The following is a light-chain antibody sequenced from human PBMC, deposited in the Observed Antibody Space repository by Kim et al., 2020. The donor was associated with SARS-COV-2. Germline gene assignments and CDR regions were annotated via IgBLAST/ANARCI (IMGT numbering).Light chain of an antibody. V-gene: IGKV3-15*01. CDR2: DAS. J-gene: IGKJ2*01. Sequence: SVSPGEGVTLSGRASQSVTTNVSWHQQTPGQSPRVLIYDASTRATSIPARFSGSGSGTEFTLTISSLQSEDFAVYYCQQSNNWPYTFGQGTKLEI. CDR3: QQSNNWPYT. CDR1: QSVTTN.